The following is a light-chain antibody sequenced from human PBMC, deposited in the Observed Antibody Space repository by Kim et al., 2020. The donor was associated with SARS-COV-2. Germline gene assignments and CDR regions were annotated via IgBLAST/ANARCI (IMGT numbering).Light chain of an antibody. V-gene: IGKV1-39*01. J-gene: IGKJ2*01. CDR1: QSISNY. CDR3: QQGYSTPLYT. Sequence: ASVGDRVTITCRASQSISNYLNWYQQKPGKAPKLLIYAASGLQSGVSSRFSGSGSGTDFTLTISSLQPEDFATYYCQQGYSTPLYTFGQGTKLEIK. CDR2: AAS.